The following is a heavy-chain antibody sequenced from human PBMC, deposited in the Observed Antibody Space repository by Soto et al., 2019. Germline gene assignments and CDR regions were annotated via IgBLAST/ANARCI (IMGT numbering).Heavy chain of an antibody. D-gene: IGHD3-22*01. CDR1: GGSFSGYY. CDR3: ARDFYDRSGYYYD. J-gene: IGHJ4*02. Sequence: SETLSLTCAVYGGSFSGYYWSWIRQPPGKGLEWIGEINHSGSTNYNPSLKSRATISIDTSKNQFSLNLRSLTAADTAVYHCARDFYDRSGYYYDWGQGILVTVSS. CDR2: INHSGST. V-gene: IGHV4-34*01.